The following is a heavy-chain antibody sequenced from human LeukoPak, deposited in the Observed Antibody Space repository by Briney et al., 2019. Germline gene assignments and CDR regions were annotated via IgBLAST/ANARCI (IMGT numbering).Heavy chain of an antibody. D-gene: IGHD2-15*01. V-gene: IGHV3-23*01. Sequence: GGSLRLSCAASGFTFSSYAMSWVRQAPGKGLEWVSAISGSGGSTYYADSVKGRFTISRDNSKNTLYLQMNSLRAEDTAVYYCARGVQLGSRHLYMDVWGKGTTVTVSS. CDR3: ARGVQLGSRHLYMDV. CDR1: GFTFSSYA. CDR2: ISGSGGST. J-gene: IGHJ6*03.